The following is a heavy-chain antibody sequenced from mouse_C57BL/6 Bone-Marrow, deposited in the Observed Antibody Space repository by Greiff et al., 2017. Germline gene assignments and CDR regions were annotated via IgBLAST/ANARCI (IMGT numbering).Heavy chain of an antibody. J-gene: IGHJ1*03. Sequence: QVQLQQSGPELVKPGASVKLSCKASGYTFTSYDINWVKQRPGQGLEWIGWIYPRDGSTKYNEKFKGKATLTVDTSSSTAYMELHSLTSEDSAVYFGARLECDGRSGDWYVDVWGTGTTVTVSS. CDR3: ARLECDGRSGDWYVDV. CDR1: GYTFTSYD. D-gene: IGHD1-1*01. V-gene: IGHV1-85*01. CDR2: IYPRDGST.